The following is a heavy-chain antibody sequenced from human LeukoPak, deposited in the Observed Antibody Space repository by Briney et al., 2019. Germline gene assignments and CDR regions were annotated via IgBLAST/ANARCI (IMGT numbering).Heavy chain of an antibody. CDR1: GFILSRSY. V-gene: IGHV3-66*01. Sequence: GGSLRLSCAASGFILSRSYMNWVRQAPGRGREWVSVIYSSGSAFYADSVKDRFITSRDNSKNTLYLQMNRLRAEDTAVYYCARDSHDDFWSGYSENWGQGTLVTVSS. D-gene: IGHD3-3*01. J-gene: IGHJ4*02. CDR2: IYSSGSA. CDR3: ARDSHDDFWSGYSEN.